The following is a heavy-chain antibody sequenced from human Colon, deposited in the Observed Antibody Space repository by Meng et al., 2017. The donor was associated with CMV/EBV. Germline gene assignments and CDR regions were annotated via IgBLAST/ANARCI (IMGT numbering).Heavy chain of an antibody. Sequence: GGSLRLSCAVSGFTLTTYALHWVRQTPGTGLEWVAFISKDGRSKYYADSEKGRFTISRDKSENTLFLQMSSLRPEDTAVYYCAKGGVETTMNRFDYWGQGTLVTVSS. V-gene: IGHV3-30*04. CDR1: GFTLTTYA. J-gene: IGHJ4*02. CDR3: AKGGVETTMNRFDY. D-gene: IGHD5-18*01. CDR2: ISKDGRSK.